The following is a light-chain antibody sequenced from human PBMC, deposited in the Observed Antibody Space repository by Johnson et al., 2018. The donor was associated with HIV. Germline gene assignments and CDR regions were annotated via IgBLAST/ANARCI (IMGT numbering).Light chain of an antibody. CDR3: GTWASGLSAEV. CDR1: SSNIGRNY. J-gene: IGLJ1*01. CDR2: ENN. V-gene: IGLV1-51*02. Sequence: QSVLTQPPSVSAAPGQKVTISCSGSSSNIGRNYVSWYQQLPGTAPKLLIYENNKRPPGTPDRFSGPKSGTSATLGITGLQTGDDADDYCGTWASGLSAEVFGTGTKVSVL.